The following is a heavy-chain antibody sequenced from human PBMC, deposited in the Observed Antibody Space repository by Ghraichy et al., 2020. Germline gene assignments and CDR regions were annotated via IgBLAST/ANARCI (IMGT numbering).Heavy chain of an antibody. J-gene: IGHJ4*02. V-gene: IGHV3-30-3*01. CDR3: ARGTGGSCYLGTNY. Sequence: GGSLRLSCAASGFTFSSYALHWVRQAPGKGLEWVAVISSDESNKYYADSVRGRFTISRDNSKNPLDLQMNSLRVEDTAVYYCARGTGGSCYLGTNYWGQGTLVTVSS. CDR1: GFTFSSYA. D-gene: IGHD2-15*01. CDR2: ISSDESNK.